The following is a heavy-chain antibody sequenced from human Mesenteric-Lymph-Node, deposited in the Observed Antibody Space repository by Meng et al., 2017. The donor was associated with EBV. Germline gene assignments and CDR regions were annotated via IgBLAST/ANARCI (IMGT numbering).Heavy chain of an antibody. CDR2: IYYSGIT. CDR1: GGSISTTNYY. D-gene: IGHD3/OR15-3a*01. V-gene: IGHV4-39*01. Sequence: QLQPQEVGSRLGRPSETLSLTCTVSGGSISTTNYYWSWVRQPPGKGLEWLGGIYYSGITYYNPSLTSRVDLSVDTSKNRFSLKLFSLTTEDTAVYFCVRSRGWTQVEWFDPWGPGILVTVSS. CDR3: VRSRGWTQVEWFDP. J-gene: IGHJ5*02.